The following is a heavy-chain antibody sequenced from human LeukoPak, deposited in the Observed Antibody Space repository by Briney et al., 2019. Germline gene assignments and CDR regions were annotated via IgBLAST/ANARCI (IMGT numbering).Heavy chain of an antibody. D-gene: IGHD3-10*01. CDR2: ISSNGGTT. CDR3: VKDRAVRFGELPFDY. J-gene: IGHJ4*02. Sequence: GGSLRLSCSASGFTFSSYAMHWVRQAPGKGLEYVSAISSNGGTTYYADSVKGRFTISRDNSKNTLYLQMSSLRAEDTAVYYCVKDRAVRFGELPFDYWGQGTLVTVSS. V-gene: IGHV3-64D*06. CDR1: GFTFSSYA.